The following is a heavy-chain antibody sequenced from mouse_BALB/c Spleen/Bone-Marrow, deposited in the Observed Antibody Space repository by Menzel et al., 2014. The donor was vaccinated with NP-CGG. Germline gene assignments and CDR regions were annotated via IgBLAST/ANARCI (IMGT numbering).Heavy chain of an antibody. CDR2: ISSGGGST. Sequence: EVKLVESGGGLVKPGGSLKLSCAASGFASSSYDMSWVRQTPEKRLEWVAYISSGGGSTYYPDTVEGRFTISRDNAKNTLYLQMSSLKSEDTAMYYCARHGGNYVYYAMDYWGQGTSVTVSS. D-gene: IGHD2-1*01. CDR3: ARHGGNYVYYAMDY. V-gene: IGHV5-12-1*01. J-gene: IGHJ4*01. CDR1: GFASSSYD.